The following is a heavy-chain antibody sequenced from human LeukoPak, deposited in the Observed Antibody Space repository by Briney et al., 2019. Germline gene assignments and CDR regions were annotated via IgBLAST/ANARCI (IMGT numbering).Heavy chain of an antibody. CDR1: GFTFSNFA. J-gene: IGHJ4*02. CDR2: ISGSGGTT. CDR3: AKDTTVVTPRALDY. Sequence: GGSLRLSCAASGFTFSNFAMSWVRQAPGKGLECVSAISGSGGTTYYADSVKGRFTISRGNSKTTLYLQMNSLGAEDTAVYYCAKDTTVVTPRALDYWGQGSLVTVSS. D-gene: IGHD4-23*01. V-gene: IGHV3-23*01.